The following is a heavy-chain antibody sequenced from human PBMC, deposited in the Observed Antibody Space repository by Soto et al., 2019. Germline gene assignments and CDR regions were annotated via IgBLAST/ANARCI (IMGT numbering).Heavy chain of an antibody. V-gene: IGHV5-51*01. CDR2: IYPGDSDT. CDR1: GYRSTNYW. Sequence: PGESLKISCKGSGYRSTNYWIGWVRQMPGKGLEWMGIIYPGDSDTRYGPSFQGQVTISADKSVSTAYLQWSSLKASDTAMYFCARQIGGYSYFDYWGQGTLVTVSS. D-gene: IGHD3-16*01. CDR3: ARQIGGYSYFDY. J-gene: IGHJ4*02.